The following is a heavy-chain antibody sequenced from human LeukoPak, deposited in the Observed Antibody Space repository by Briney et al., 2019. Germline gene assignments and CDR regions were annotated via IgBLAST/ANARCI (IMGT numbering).Heavy chain of an antibody. CDR2: ICDNGNT. D-gene: IGHD5-24*01. V-gene: IGHV4-59*01. J-gene: IGHJ4*02. Sequence: PSETLSLTCTFSGGSFSPAHWSWVRQPPGKGLEWIGVICDNGNTDYNPSLKSRVTISVDTSKSQFSLKLSSLAAADTAVYYCATGRDPYKTGHWGQGTLVTVSS. CDR3: ATGRDPYKTGH. CDR1: GGSFSPAH.